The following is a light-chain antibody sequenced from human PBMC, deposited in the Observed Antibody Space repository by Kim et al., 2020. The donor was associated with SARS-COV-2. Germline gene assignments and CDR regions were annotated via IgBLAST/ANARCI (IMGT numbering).Light chain of an antibody. CDR1: SRYVGGYNY. Sequence: HSIPISCTGTSRYVGGYNYVSWYQQHPGKAPKLMIYDVSNRPSGVSNLFSGSKSGNAASLTISGLQAEDEADYYCRSYTSSSTLVVFGGGTQLTVL. V-gene: IGLV2-14*03. CDR3: RSYTSSSTLVV. CDR2: DVS. J-gene: IGLJ2*01.